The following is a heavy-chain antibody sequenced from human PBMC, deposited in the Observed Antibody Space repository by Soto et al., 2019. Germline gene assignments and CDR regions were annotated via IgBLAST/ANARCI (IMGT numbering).Heavy chain of an antibody. V-gene: IGHV4-59*01. CDR1: GGSISSYY. CDR2: IYYSGST. J-gene: IGHJ4*02. CDR3: ARGKLERRPTPFDY. D-gene: IGHD1-1*01. Sequence: SETLSLTCDVSGGSISSYYWSWIRQPPGKGLEWIGYIYYSGSTNYNPSLKSRVTISVDTSKNQFSLKLSSVTAADTAVYYCARGKLERRPTPFDYWGQGTLVTVSS.